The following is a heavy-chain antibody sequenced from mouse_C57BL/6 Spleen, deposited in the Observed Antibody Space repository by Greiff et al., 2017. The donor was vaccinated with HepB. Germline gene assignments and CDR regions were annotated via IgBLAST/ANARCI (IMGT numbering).Heavy chain of an antibody. CDR2: IYPRSGNT. Sequence: QVQLQQSGAELARPGASVKLSCKASGYTFTSYGISWVKQRTGQGLEWIGEIYPRSGNTYYNEKFKGKATLTADKSSSTAYIELRSLTSEDSAVYFCASQFAYWGQGTLVTVSA. J-gene: IGHJ3*01. CDR3: ASQFAY. CDR1: GYTFTSYG. V-gene: IGHV1-81*01.